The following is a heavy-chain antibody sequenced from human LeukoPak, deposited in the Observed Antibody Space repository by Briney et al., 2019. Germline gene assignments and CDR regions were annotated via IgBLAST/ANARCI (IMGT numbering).Heavy chain of an antibody. J-gene: IGHJ4*02. CDR1: GYSFTSYW. D-gene: IGHD2/OR15-2a*01. CDR3: ARHPLYCNTTNCYAY. Sequence: GESLKTSCKGSGYSFTSYWIGWVRQMPGKGLEWMGIIYPGDSDTRYSPSFQGQVTISAAKSISTAYLQWSGLKASDTAMYYCARHPLYCNTTNCYAYWGQGTLVTVSS. V-gene: IGHV5-51*01. CDR2: IYPGDSDT.